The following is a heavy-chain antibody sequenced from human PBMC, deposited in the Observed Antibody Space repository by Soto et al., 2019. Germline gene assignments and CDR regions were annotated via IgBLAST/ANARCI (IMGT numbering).Heavy chain of an antibody. V-gene: IGHV1-18*01. J-gene: IGHJ4*02. CDR1: GYTFTNYG. CDR3: AKEYCDSSRCYLPDY. Sequence: ASVKVSCKASGYTFTNYGIIWVRQAPGQGLEWMGWINTYNGNTNYAQNLQGRVTMTTDTSTSTAYMELRTLRSDDTAVYYCAKEYCDSSRCYLPDYWGQGALVTVSS. D-gene: IGHD2-2*01. CDR2: INTYNGNT.